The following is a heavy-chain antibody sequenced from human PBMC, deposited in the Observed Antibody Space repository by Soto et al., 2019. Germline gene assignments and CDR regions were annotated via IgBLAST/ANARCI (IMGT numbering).Heavy chain of an antibody. J-gene: IGHJ3*02. CDR3: ATVGWELGDQLGDAFDI. Sequence: QVQLVQSGAEVKKPGASVKVSCKVSGYTLTELSMHWVRQAPGKGLEWMGGFDPEDGETIYAQKFQGRVTMTEDTATDTAYMELSSMRSEDTAVYYCATVGWELGDQLGDAFDIWGQGTMVTVSS. CDR1: GYTLTELS. D-gene: IGHD1-26*01. V-gene: IGHV1-24*01. CDR2: FDPEDGET.